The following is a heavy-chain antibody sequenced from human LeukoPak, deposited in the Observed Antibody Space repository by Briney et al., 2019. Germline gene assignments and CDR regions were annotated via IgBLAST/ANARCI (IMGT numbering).Heavy chain of an antibody. D-gene: IGHD4-17*01. V-gene: IGHV1-2*02. CDR1: GYTFTDYY. Sequence: ASVKVSCKASGYTFTDYYIHLVRQAPGQGLEWMGLINPNNGDTDYAQKFRGRVTMTRDTSISTAYMELSRLRSDDTAVYYCAREWHDYALSPMDVWGQGTTVTVSS. J-gene: IGHJ6*02. CDR2: INPNNGDT. CDR3: AREWHDYALSPMDV.